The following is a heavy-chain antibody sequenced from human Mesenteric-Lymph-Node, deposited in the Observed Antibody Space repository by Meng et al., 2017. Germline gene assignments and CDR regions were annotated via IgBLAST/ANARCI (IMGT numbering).Heavy chain of an antibody. CDR2: ITASGGTT. Sequence: GESLKISCAASGFTISNYAMSWARRAPGKGLEWVSAITASGGTTYYADSVKGRFTISRDNAKNSLYLQMNSLRAEDTAVYYCARSIVPAAFNWFDPWGQGTLVTVSS. J-gene: IGHJ5*02. CDR3: ARSIVPAAFNWFDP. D-gene: IGHD2-2*01. CDR1: GFTISNYA. V-gene: IGHV3-23*01.